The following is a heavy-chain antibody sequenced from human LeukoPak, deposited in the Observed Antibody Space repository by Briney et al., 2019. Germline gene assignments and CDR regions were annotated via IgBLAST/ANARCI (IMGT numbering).Heavy chain of an antibody. CDR1: RFTFSSYW. V-gene: IGHV3-7*01. Sequence: GGSLRLSCAASRFTFSSYWMNWVRQAPGKGLEWVANIKRDGNEKNYVDSVKGRFSISRDNAKNSLYLQMDSLRAEDTAVYYCAKEGAYPIITYDSWGQGALVTVSS. CDR3: AKEGAYPIITYDS. CDR2: IKRDGNEK. D-gene: IGHD3-10*01. J-gene: IGHJ5*01.